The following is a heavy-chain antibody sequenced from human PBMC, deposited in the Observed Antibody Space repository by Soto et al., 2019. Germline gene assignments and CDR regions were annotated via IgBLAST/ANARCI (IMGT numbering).Heavy chain of an antibody. CDR2: FSFSGST. V-gene: IGHV4-61*01. Sequence: AETPSVTCTVSAASVSISRHSWSWIRQPPGKGLEWIGNFSFSGSTSYNPSLKGRVTISADTSKNQFSLNLSPVTPADTAVYYCASSSFSSGNFSRNLDSWGKGTLVTV. CDR1: AASVSISRHS. CDR3: ASSSFSSGNFSRNLDS. J-gene: IGHJ4*02.